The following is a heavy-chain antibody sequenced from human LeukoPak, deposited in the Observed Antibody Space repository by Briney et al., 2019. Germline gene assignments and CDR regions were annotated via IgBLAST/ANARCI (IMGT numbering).Heavy chain of an antibody. CDR3: AKDSGYSYGIFDY. D-gene: IGHD5-18*01. Sequence: PGGSLRLSCAASGFTFSSYWMSWVRQAPGKGLEWVSTISGSGDSTYYADSVKGRFTISRDNSKNTLYLQMNSLRAEDTAVYYCAKDSGYSYGIFDYWGQGTLVTVSS. CDR1: GFTFSSYW. V-gene: IGHV3-23*01. CDR2: ISGSGDST. J-gene: IGHJ4*02.